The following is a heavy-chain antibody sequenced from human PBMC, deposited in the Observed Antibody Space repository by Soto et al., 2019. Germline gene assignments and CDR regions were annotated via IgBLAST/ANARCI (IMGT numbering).Heavy chain of an antibody. J-gene: IGHJ4*02. CDR1: GFIFSSYE. D-gene: IGHD1-26*01. CDR3: ARGGAMGVDY. Sequence: EVQLVESGGGLVQPGGSLRLSCAASGFIFSSYEMNWVRQAPGKGLEWVAYITSSGNTIHYADSVKGRFTISRDNAKNSLYLQMSSLRAEDTAVYYCARGGAMGVDYWGQGTLVTVSS. V-gene: IGHV3-48*03. CDR2: ITSSGNTI.